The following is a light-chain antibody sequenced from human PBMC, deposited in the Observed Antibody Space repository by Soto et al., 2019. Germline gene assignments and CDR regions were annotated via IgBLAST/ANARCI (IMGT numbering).Light chain of an antibody. J-gene: IGLJ2*01. CDR1: SGYSNYK. Sequence: QSVLTQPPSASASLGASVTLTCTLSSGYSNYKVDWYQQRLGKGPRFVMRVGTGGIVGSKGDGIPDRFSVLGSGLNRYLTIKNIQEEDESDYHCGADHGSGSNFVVFGGGTQLTVL. V-gene: IGLV9-49*01. CDR3: GADHGSGSNFVV. CDR2: VGTGGIVG.